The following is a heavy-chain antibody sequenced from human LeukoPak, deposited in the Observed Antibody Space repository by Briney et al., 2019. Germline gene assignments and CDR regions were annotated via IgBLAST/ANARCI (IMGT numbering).Heavy chain of an antibody. Sequence: SKTLSLTCTVSGGSISSYYWSWIRQPAGKGLEWIGRIYSSGSTNYNSSLKSRVTMSVDTSKNQFTLKLTSVTAADTAMYYCARDSFDYGSGSPLDYWGQGTLVTVSS. V-gene: IGHV4-4*07. CDR3: ARDSFDYGSGSPLDY. D-gene: IGHD3-10*01. CDR1: GGSISSYY. J-gene: IGHJ4*02. CDR2: IYSSGST.